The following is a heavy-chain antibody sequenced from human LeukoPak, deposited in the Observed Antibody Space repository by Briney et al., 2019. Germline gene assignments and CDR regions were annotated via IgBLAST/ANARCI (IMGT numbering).Heavy chain of an antibody. V-gene: IGHV3-7*01. CDR2: TKPDGSQK. CDR1: GFTFSTSW. CDR3: ARSSAGFDH. D-gene: IGHD6-25*01. J-gene: IGHJ4*02. Sequence: GGSLRLSYAASGFTFSTSWMAWVRQAPGKGLEWVANTKPDGSQKYYVDSVRGRFTISRDNAKNSLHLQMNSLRAEDTAIYYCARSSAGFDHWGLGTLVTVSS.